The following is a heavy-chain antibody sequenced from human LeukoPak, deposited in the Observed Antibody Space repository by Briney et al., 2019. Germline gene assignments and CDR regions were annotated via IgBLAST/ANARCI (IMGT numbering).Heavy chain of an antibody. CDR3: ARDRRRYSGYDPTSRYYYYGMDV. V-gene: IGHV3-33*01. CDR1: GFTFSSYG. CDR2: IWYDGSNK. J-gene: IGHJ6*02. D-gene: IGHD5-12*01. Sequence: GGSLRLSCAASGFTFSSYGMHWVRQAPGKGLEWVAVIWYDGSNKYYADSVKGRFTISRDNSKNTLYLQMNSLRAEDTAVYYCARDRRRYSGYDPTSRYYYYGMDVWGQGTTVTVSS.